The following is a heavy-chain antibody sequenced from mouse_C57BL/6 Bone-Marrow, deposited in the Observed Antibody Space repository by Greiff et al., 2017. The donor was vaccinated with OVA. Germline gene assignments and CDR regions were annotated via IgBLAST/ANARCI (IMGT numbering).Heavy chain of an antibody. V-gene: IGHV2-2*01. CDR3: ARNSYYGSFYDVDY. CDR2: IWSGGST. CDR1: GFSLTSYG. J-gene: IGHJ4*01. Sequence: VNVVESGPGLVQPSQSLSITCTVSGFSLTSYGVHWVRQSPGKGLEWLGVIWSGGSTNYNAAFISRLSISKDNSKSQVFFKMNSLQADDTAIYYCARNSYYGSFYDVDYWGQGTSVTVAS. D-gene: IGHD1-1*01.